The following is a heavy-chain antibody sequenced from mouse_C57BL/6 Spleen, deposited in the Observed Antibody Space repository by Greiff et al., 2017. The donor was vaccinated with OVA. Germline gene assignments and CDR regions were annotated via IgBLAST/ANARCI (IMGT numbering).Heavy chain of an antibody. CDR3: ARGDYYGALDY. V-gene: IGHV1-42*01. Sequence: EVQLQQSGPELVKPGASVKISCKASGYSFTGYYMNWVKQSPEKSLEWIGEINPSTGGTTYNQKFKAKATLTVDKSSSTAYMQLKSLTSEDSAVYYCARGDYYGALDYWGQGTTLTVSS. CDR2: INPSTGGT. D-gene: IGHD2-13*01. CDR1: GYSFTGYY. J-gene: IGHJ2*01.